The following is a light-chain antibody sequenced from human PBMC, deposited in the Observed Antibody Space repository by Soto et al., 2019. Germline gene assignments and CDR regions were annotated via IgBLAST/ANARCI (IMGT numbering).Light chain of an antibody. CDR3: LQYHNWPLT. V-gene: IGKV3-15*01. CDR2: GAS. Sequence: EIVMTQSPATLSVSPGERATLSCRASQSVSSSLAWYQQKPGQAPRLLIYGASTGATGIPARFSGSGSGTDFSLTISNLQSEDFAVYYCLQYHNWPLTFGGGTKV. CDR1: QSVSSS. J-gene: IGKJ4*01.